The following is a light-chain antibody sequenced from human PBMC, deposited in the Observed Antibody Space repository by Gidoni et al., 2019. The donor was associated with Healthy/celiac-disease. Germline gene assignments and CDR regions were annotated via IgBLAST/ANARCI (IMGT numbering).Light chain of an antibody. Sequence: EFVLTQSPGTLSLSPGERATLSCRASQSVSSSYLAWYQQKPGQAPRLLIYGASSRATGIPDRFSGSGSGTDFTLTISRLEPEDFAVYYCQQYDSSPPGFTFGPGTKVDIK. CDR1: QSVSSSY. CDR2: GAS. J-gene: IGKJ3*01. CDR3: QQYDSSPPGFT. V-gene: IGKV3-20*01.